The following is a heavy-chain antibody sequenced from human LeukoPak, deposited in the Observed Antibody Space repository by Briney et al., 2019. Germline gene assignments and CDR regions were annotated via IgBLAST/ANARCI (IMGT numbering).Heavy chain of an antibody. CDR1: GFTFSSYG. CDR3: AKPLFCSGGSCYRVMSYGMDV. Sequence: GGSLRLSCAASGFTFSSYGMHWVRQAPGKGLEWVAVISYDGSNKYYADSVKGRFTISRDNSKNTLYLQMNSLRAEDTAVYYCAKPLFCSGGSCYRVMSYGMDVWGQGTTVTVSS. V-gene: IGHV3-30*18. J-gene: IGHJ6*02. D-gene: IGHD2-15*01. CDR2: ISYDGSNK.